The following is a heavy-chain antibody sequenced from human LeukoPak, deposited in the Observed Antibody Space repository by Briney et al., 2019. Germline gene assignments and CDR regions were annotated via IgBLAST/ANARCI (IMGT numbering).Heavy chain of an antibody. CDR2: IYSGGST. D-gene: IGHD1-14*01. Sequence: GGSLRLSCAASGLTVSSNYMSWVRQAPGKGMEGVSVIYSGGSTYYADSVKGRFTISRDNSKNTLYLQMNSLRAEDTAVYYCARLRSPDGYWGQGTLVTVSS. CDR3: ARLRSPDGY. CDR1: GLTVSSNY. J-gene: IGHJ4*02. V-gene: IGHV3-66*01.